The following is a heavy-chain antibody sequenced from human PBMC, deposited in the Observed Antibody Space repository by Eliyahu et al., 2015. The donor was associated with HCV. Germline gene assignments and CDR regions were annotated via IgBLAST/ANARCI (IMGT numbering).Heavy chain of an antibody. Sequence: QPQLQEWGPGLVKPSETLSLTCNVPGGSIXXGTYFWGWIRQPPGKGLEWIGRFYYTGRTYYNPFFKSRVTISADTSKNQISLHLSSVTAADTAVYYCARQGALWDSSGKGIDPWGQGRLVTVSS. V-gene: IGHV4-39*01. CDR1: GGSIXXGTYF. D-gene: IGHD6-19*01. J-gene: IGHJ5*02. CDR2: FYYTGRT. CDR3: ARQGALWDSSGKGIDP.